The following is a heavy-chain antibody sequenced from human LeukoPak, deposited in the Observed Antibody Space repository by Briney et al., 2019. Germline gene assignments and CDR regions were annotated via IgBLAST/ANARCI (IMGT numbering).Heavy chain of an antibody. Sequence: PGGSLRLSCAASGFTFSSYAMSWVRQAPGKGLEWVSAISGSGGSTYYADSVKGRFTTSRDNSKNTLYLQMNSLRTEGTAAYYCAKVRLRSQYDAFDIWGQGTVVTVSS. D-gene: IGHD4-17*01. V-gene: IGHV3-23*01. CDR1: GFTFSSYA. CDR3: AKVRLRSQYDAFDI. J-gene: IGHJ3*02. CDR2: ISGSGGST.